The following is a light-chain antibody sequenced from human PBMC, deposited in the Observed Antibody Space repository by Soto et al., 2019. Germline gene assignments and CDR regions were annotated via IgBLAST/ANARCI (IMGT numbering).Light chain of an antibody. CDR2: EVS. CDR3: SSYTDSSTLYV. V-gene: IGLV2-14*01. J-gene: IGLJ1*01. CDR1: SSHVGGYNS. Sequence: QSALTQPASVSRSPGQSITISCTGTSSHVGGYNSVSWYQQHPGKAPRLMIYEVSNRPSGVSSRFFGSKSGNTASLTISGLQAEDEADYYCSSYTDSSTLYVFGTGTKLTVL.